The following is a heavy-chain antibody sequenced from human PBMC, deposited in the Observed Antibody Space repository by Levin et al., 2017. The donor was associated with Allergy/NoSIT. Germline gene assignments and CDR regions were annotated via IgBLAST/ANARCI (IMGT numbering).Heavy chain of an antibody. J-gene: IGHJ2*01. CDR1: GGTFSSYT. V-gene: IGHV1-69*02. CDR2: IIPILGIA. CDR3: ARVMKAVAGSYWYFDL. D-gene: IGHD6-19*01. Sequence: PGESLKISCKASGGTFSSYTISWVRQAPGQGLEWMGRIIPILGIANYAQKFQGRVTITADKSTSTAYMELSSLRSEDTAVYYCARVMKAVAGSYWYFDLWGRGTLVTVSS.